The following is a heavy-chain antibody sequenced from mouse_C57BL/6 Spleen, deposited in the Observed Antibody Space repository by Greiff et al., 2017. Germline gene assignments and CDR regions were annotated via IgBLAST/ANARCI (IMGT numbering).Heavy chain of an antibody. D-gene: IGHD2-5*01. CDR3: ARAYSNYFDY. CDR2: IDPSDSYT. CDR1: GCTFTSYW. J-gene: IGHJ2*01. V-gene: IGHV1-69*01. Sequence: QVQLQQSGAELVMPGASVKLSCKASGCTFTSYWMHWVKQRPGQGLEWIGEIDPSDSYTNYNQKFKGKSTLTVDKSSSTAYMQLSSLTSEDSAVYYCARAYSNYFDYWGQGTTLTVSS.